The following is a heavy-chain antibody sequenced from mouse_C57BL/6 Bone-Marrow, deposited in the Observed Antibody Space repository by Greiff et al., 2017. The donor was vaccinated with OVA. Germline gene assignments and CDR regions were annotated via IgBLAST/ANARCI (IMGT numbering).Heavy chain of an antibody. CDR3: ARDHYGSSEYYAMDY. CDR2: SRNKANDYTT. Sequence: EVKLVESGGGLVQSGRSLRLSCATSGFTFSDFYMEWVRQAPGKGLEWIAASRNKANDYTTEYSASVKGRFIVSRDTSQSILYLQMNALRAEDTAIYYCARDHYGSSEYYAMDYWGQGTSVTVSS. CDR1: GFTFSDFY. D-gene: IGHD1-1*01. J-gene: IGHJ4*01. V-gene: IGHV7-1*01.